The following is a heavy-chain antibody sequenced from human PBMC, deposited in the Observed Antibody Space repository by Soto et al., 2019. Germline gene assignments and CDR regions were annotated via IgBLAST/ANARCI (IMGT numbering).Heavy chain of an antibody. CDR1: GGTYSPYT. CDR3: ARDWESSVSTWSFGGF. Sequence: QVQLVQSGAEVKKPGASVKVSCKASGGTYSPYTINWVRQAPGQGREWMGRIIPFLGVTNYGLKFQARVTITADKATNTAYMELRGLRVEDTAVYYCARDWESSVSTWSFGGFWGRGTLVTVSS. J-gene: IGHJ4*02. CDR2: IIPFLGVT. V-gene: IGHV1-69*08. D-gene: IGHD3-10*01.